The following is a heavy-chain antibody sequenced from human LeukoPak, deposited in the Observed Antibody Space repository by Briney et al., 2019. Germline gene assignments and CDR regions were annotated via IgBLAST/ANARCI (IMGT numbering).Heavy chain of an antibody. V-gene: IGHV1-69*06. D-gene: IGHD6-6*01. CDR3: ARAYSSSSRGALDAFDI. Sequence: ASVKVSCKASGGTFSSYAISWVRQPPGQGLDWMGGIFPIFGTANYAQKFQGRVTITANKSTSTAYMELSSLRSEDTAVYYCARAYSSSSRGALDAFDIWGQGTMVTVSS. J-gene: IGHJ3*02. CDR1: GGTFSSYA. CDR2: IFPIFGTA.